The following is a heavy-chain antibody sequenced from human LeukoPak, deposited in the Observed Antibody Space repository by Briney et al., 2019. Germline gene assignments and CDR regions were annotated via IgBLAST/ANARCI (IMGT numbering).Heavy chain of an antibody. CDR2: ISGTGGNT. J-gene: IGHJ4*02. Sequence: GGSLRLSCSASGFTLSNYWIHWVRQAPGKGLVWVSAISGTGGNTYYADSVKGRFTISRDNSKNTLYLQMNSLRAEDTALYYCAKPAKTDYADYWGQGTLVTVSS. D-gene: IGHD1-14*01. CDR3: AKPAKTDYADY. V-gene: IGHV3-23*01. CDR1: GFTLSNYW.